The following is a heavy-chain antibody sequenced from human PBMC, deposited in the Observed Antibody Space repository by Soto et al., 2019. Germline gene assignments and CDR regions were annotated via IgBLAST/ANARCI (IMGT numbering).Heavy chain of an antibody. CDR1: GYTFTSYY. V-gene: IGHV1-46*03. CDR3: ARDSTPLRGIVVVITFFDY. J-gene: IGHJ4*02. D-gene: IGHD3-22*01. Sequence: ASVKVSCKASGYTFTSYYMHWVRQAPGQGLEWMGIINPSGGSTSYAQKFQGRVTMTRDTSTSTVYMELSSLRSEDTAVYYCARDSTPLRGIVVVITFFDYWGQGTLVTVSS. CDR2: INPSGGST.